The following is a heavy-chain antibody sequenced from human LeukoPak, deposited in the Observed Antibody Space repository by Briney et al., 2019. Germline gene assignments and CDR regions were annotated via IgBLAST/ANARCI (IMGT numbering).Heavy chain of an antibody. Sequence: PGGSLRLSCAASGFTFSSYAMSWVRQSPGKGLEWVSAISGSGGSTYYADSVKGRFTISRDNSTSTLYLQMNSLRAEDTAVYYCANPFSTPRSTYYIDVWGKGTTVTVSS. V-gene: IGHV3-23*01. CDR2: ISGSGGST. CDR3: ANPFSTPRSTYYIDV. CDR1: GFTFSSYA. D-gene: IGHD2-2*01. J-gene: IGHJ6*03.